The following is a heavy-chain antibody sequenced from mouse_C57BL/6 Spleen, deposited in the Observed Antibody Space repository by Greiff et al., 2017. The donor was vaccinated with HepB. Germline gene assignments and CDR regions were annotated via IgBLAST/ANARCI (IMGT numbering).Heavy chain of an antibody. Sequence: EVKLMESGGGLVQPGGSLKLSCAASGFTFSDYGMAWVRQAPRKGPEWVAFISNLAYSIYYADTVTGRFTISRENAKNTLYLEMSSLRSEDTAMYYCARHWDGNYSWFAYWGQGTLVTVSA. D-gene: IGHD2-1*01. CDR2: ISNLAYSI. CDR3: ARHWDGNYSWFAY. V-gene: IGHV5-15*01. CDR1: GFTFSDYG. J-gene: IGHJ3*01.